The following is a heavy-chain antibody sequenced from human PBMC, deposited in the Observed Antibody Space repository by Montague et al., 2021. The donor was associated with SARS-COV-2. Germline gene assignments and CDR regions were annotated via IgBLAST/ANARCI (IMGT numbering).Heavy chain of an antibody. D-gene: IGHD3-10*01. CDR1: GGSVSSSPYY. J-gene: IGHJ6*03. CDR3: ASSYYYGSGNYVYNYYMDV. V-gene: IGHV4-39*01. CDR2: ISYSGRT. Sequence: SETLSLTCTVAGGSVSSSPYYWGWIRQPPGRGLEWIGSISYSGRTYFSPSLKSRLTISVDSSENQFSLRLSSVTAADTAVYYCASSYYYGSGNYVYNYYMDVWGQGTTVTVSS.